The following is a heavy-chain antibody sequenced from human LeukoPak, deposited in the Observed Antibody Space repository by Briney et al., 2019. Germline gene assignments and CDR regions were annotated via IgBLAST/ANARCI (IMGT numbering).Heavy chain of an antibody. D-gene: IGHD3-22*01. CDR1: GFTFSSYG. Sequence: PGGSLRLSCAASGFTFSSYGMTWVRQAQGKGLEWVANIWYDGTNKHYADSVKGRFTISRDNSKNTLYLQMDSLRAEDTAVYYCARVIFNYDNSGLNYWGQGTLVTVSS. J-gene: IGHJ4*02. CDR2: IWYDGTNK. V-gene: IGHV3-33*01. CDR3: ARVIFNYDNSGLNY.